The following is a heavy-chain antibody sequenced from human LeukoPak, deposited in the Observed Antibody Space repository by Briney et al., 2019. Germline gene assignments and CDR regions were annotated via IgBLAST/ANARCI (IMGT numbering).Heavy chain of an antibody. CDR3: AGRAGSKYGYGY. J-gene: IGHJ4*02. CDR1: GYTFTGYY. V-gene: IGHV1-2*02. CDR2: IDTKSGGT. Sequence: ASVKVSCKASGYTFTGYYIYWVRQAPGQGLEWMGWIDTKSGGTKYAQSFQGRVTMTRDTSISTAYMEVNSLRSDDTAVYYCAGRAGSKYGYGYWGQGTLVTVSP. D-gene: IGHD5-18*01.